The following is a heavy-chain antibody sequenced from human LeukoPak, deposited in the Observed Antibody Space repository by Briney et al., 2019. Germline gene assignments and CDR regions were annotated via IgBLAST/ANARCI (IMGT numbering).Heavy chain of an antibody. V-gene: IGHV4-59*01. CDR1: GGSISSYY. D-gene: IGHD3-10*01. CDR2: IHYSGST. J-gene: IGHJ3*02. Sequence: SETLSLTCTVSGGSISSYYWSWIRQPPGKGLEWIGNIHYSGSTNYNPSLKSRVTISVDRSKNQFSLKLNSVTAADTAVSYCARRMAYYYGSEAFDIWGQGTMVTVSS. CDR3: ARRMAYYYGSEAFDI.